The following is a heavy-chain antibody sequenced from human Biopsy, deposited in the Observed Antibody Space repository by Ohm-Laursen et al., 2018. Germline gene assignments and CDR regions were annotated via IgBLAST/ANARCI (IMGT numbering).Heavy chain of an antibody. J-gene: IGHJ4*02. CDR2: IWSSGTT. CDR1: GGSISGYY. Sequence: ILSLTCSISGGSISGYYLNWIRQSPGKGLEWIGYIWSSGTTDYNPSLQSRVSMSLELSTDQFSLKVDSVTAADTAVYYCARVVGAATGFDQWGQGIPVTVSS. D-gene: IGHD1-26*01. V-gene: IGHV4-59*01. CDR3: ARVVGAATGFDQ.